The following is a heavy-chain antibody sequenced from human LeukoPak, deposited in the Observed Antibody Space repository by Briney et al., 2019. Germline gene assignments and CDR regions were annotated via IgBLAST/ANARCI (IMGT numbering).Heavy chain of an antibody. V-gene: IGHV3-7*03. CDR3: ARDPSPNRYGYHAFVC. Sequence: PGGSLRLSSAASGFTFSSYCMSWVRQPPGKGLEWLANIKQDGSEKYYVDSVKGRFTISRDNAKNSLSLQMHSLRAEDTAVYYCARDPSPNRYGYHAFVCWGQGTMVTVSS. D-gene: IGHD5-12*01. J-gene: IGHJ4*02. CDR2: IKQDGSEK. CDR1: GFTFSSYC.